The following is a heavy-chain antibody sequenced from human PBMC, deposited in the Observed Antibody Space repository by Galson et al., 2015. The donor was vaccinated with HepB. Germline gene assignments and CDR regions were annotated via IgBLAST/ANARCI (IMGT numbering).Heavy chain of an antibody. D-gene: IGHD2-2*01. CDR3: AKDAPWGAYCSSTSCYGLDY. J-gene: IGHJ4*02. CDR1: GFTFSSYA. CDR2: ISGSGGST. Sequence: SLRLSCAASGFTFSSYAMSWVRHAAGKGLEWVSGISGSGGSTYYADSVKGRFTISRDNSKNTLYLQMNSLRAEDTAVYYCAKDAPWGAYCSSTSCYGLDYWGQGTLVTVSS. V-gene: IGHV3-23*01.